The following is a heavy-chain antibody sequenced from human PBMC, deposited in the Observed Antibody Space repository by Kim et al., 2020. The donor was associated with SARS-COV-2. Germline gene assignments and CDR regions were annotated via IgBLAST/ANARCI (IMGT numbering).Heavy chain of an antibody. Sequence: SETLSLTCTVSGGSISSGDYYWSWIRQPPGKGLEWIGYIYYSGSTYYNPSLKSRVTISVDTSKNQFSLKLSSVTAADTAVYYCARDGLFEVSSTSPNNYYFDYWGQGTLVTVSS. V-gene: IGHV4-30-4*01. CDR1: GGSISSGDYY. CDR3: ARDGLFEVSSTSPNNYYFDY. CDR2: IYYSGST. J-gene: IGHJ4*02. D-gene: IGHD2-2*01.